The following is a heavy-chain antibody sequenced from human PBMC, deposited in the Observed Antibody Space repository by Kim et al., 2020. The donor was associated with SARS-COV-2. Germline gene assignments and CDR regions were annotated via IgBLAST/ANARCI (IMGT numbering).Heavy chain of an antibody. CDR1: GYTLTELS. D-gene: IGHD2-15*01. CDR2: FDPEDGET. Sequence: ASVKVSCKVSGYTLTELSMHWVRQAPGKGLEWMGGFDPEDGETIYAQKLQGRVTMTEDTSTDTAYMELSSLRSEDTAVYYCATHPQVVAATLGADNWFDPWGQGTLVTVSS. J-gene: IGHJ5*02. CDR3: ATHPQVVAATLGADNWFDP. V-gene: IGHV1-24*01.